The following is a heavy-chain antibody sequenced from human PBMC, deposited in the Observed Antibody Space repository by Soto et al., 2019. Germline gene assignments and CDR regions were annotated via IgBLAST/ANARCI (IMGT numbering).Heavy chain of an antibody. CDR3: ARGYSSIAVAGTLPDAFDI. J-gene: IGHJ3*02. CDR2: ISSSSSYI. Sequence: PGGSLRLSCAASGFTFSSYSMNWVRQAPGKGLEWVSSISSSSSYIYYADSVKGRFTISRDNAKNSLYLQMNSLRAEDTAVYYCARGYSSIAVAGTLPDAFDIWGQGTMVTVSS. CDR1: GFTFSSYS. V-gene: IGHV3-21*01. D-gene: IGHD6-19*01.